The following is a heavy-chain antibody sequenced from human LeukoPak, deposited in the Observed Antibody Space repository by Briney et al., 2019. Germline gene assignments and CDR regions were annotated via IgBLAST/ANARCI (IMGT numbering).Heavy chain of an antibody. Sequence: NHGESLKISRKGSGYSFTSSWIGWVRQMPGKGLEWMGIIYPGDSDTRYRPSFQGQVTISADKSISTAYLQWSSLNTSDTAMYYCARYTDHYYFDYWGQGTLVTVSS. D-gene: IGHD1-1*01. V-gene: IGHV5-51*01. CDR3: ARYTDHYYFDY. CDR2: IYPGDSDT. J-gene: IGHJ4*02. CDR1: GYSFTSSW.